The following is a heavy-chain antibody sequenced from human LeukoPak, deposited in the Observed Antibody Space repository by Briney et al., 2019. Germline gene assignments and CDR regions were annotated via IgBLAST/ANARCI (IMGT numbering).Heavy chain of an antibody. V-gene: IGHV3-23*01. J-gene: IGHJ4*02. Sequence: GGSLRLSCAASGFTFSNYAMNWVRQAPGKGLEWVSSITGSGGDVYYADSVKGRFTISRDNSKNTLDLQMNSLRAEDTAVYYCAKGLKGCSGSSCYYFFDFWGQGALITVSS. CDR3: AKGLKGCSGSSCYYFFDF. CDR1: GFTFSNYA. CDR2: ITGSGGDV. D-gene: IGHD2-15*01.